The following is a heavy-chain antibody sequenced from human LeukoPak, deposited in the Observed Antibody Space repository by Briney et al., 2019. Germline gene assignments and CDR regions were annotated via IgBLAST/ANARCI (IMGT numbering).Heavy chain of an antibody. Sequence: ASVKVSCKASGYTFTTYDINWVRQATGQGLEWMGWMNPDTGNTGYAQKFQGRVTMTRDTSISTVYMELSSLRSEDTAVYYCARTGSGAPAASGDLDYWGQGTLVTVSS. CDR2: MNPDTGNT. V-gene: IGHV1-8*01. CDR1: GYTFTTYD. CDR3: ARTGSGAPAASGDLDY. J-gene: IGHJ4*02. D-gene: IGHD2-2*01.